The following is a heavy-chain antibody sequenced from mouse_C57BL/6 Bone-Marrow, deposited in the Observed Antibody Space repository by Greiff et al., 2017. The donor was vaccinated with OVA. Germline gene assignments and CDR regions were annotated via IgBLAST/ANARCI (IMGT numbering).Heavy chain of an antibody. CDR3: ARQSFYLFDY. V-gene: IGHV5-6*02. CDR1: GFTFSSYG. Sequence: DVKLVESGGDLVKPGGSLKLSCAASGFTFSSYGMSWVRQTPDKRLEWVATISSGGSYTYYPDSVKGRFTISRDKAKNTPYLQLSSLKSRDTAMYYCARQSFYLFDYWGQGTTLTVSS. D-gene: IGHD5-5*01. J-gene: IGHJ2*01. CDR2: ISSGGSYT.